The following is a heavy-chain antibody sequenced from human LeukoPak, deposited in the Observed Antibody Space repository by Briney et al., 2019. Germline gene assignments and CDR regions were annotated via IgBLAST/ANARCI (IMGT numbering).Heavy chain of an antibody. CDR1: GGAVSNYY. CDR3: ARHFAYSSSSYFDY. Sequence: SETLSLTCSVSGGAVSNYYWSWIRQPPGKGLEWIGYVYYTGSTNYNPSLKSRVTMFEDKSKNQFSLRLYSVTVADTAVYYCARHFAYSSSSYFDYWGQGSLVTVSS. V-gene: IGHV4-59*08. CDR2: VYYTGST. J-gene: IGHJ4*02. D-gene: IGHD6-6*01.